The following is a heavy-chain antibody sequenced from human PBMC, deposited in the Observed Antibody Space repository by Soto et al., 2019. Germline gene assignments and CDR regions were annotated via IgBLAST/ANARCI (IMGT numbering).Heavy chain of an antibody. J-gene: IGHJ4*02. CDR2: IIPFHGVT. CDR1: GGTFSLYT. D-gene: IGHD3-10*01. CDR3: TRDWEITVSTWSFGGF. Sequence: QVQLVQSGAEVLKPGSSVTVSCKASGGTFSLYTINWVRQAPGQGLEWMGRIIPFHGVTNYAQKFQARVTITAEKSTSTAYMGLRGLRFENTAMYYCTRDWEITVSTWSFGGFWGRGTLVTVSS. V-gene: IGHV1-69*08.